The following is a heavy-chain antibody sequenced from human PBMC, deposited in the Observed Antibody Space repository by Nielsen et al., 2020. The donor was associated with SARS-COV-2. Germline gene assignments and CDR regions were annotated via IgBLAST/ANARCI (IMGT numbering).Heavy chain of an antibody. J-gene: IGHJ6*02. D-gene: IGHD5-12*01. CDR3: AKDMIGGYDFRYGMDV. CDR1: GYTFTSHY. CDR2: INPSGGSA. Sequence: ASVKVSCKASGYTFTSHYIHWVRQAPGQGFEWMAIINPSGGSASYAQKFQGRVILTSDTSTSTVYMEVNSLTYEDTALYYCAKDMIGGYDFRYGMDVWGQGTTVTVSS. V-gene: IGHV1-46*01.